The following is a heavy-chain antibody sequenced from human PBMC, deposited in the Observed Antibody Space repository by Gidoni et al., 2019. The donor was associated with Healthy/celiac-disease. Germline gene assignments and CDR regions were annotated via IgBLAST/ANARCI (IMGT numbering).Heavy chain of an antibody. CDR3: TTTYDYGDFVDY. Sequence: EVQLVESGGGLVKPGGSLRLSCAASGFTFSNAGMSWVRQAPGKGLEWVGRMKSKTDGGTTDYAAPVKGRFTISRDDSKNTLYLQMNSLKTEDTAVYYCTTTYDYGDFVDYWGQGTLVTVSS. CDR2: MKSKTDGGTT. V-gene: IGHV3-15*01. CDR1: GFTFSNAG. D-gene: IGHD4-17*01. J-gene: IGHJ4*02.